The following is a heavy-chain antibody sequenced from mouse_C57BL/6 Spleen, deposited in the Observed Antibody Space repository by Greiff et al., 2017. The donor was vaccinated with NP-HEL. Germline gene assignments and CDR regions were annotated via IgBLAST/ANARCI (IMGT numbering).Heavy chain of an antibody. CDR3: VRGVDGYYVGWYFDV. D-gene: IGHD2-3*01. V-gene: IGHV10-3*01. CDR1: GFTFNTYA. J-gene: IGHJ1*03. Sequence: EVQLQESGGGLVQPKGSLKLSCAASGFTFNTYAMHWVRQAPGKGLEWVARIRSKSSNYATYYADSVEDRFTISRDDSQSMLYLQMNNLKTEDTAMYYCVRGVDGYYVGWYFDVWGTGTTVTVSS. CDR2: IRSKSSNYAT.